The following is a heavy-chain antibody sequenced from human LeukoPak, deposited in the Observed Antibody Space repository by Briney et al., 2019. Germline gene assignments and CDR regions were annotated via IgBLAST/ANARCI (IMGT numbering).Heavy chain of an antibody. D-gene: IGHD3-3*01. Sequence: GGSLRLSCAASGFTFSSYAMSRVRQAPGKGLEWVSAISGSGGSTYYADSVKGRFTISRDNSKNTLYLQMNSLRAEDTAVYYCAKVALLEWLLYLDYWGQGTLVTVSS. CDR3: AKVALLEWLLYLDY. V-gene: IGHV3-23*01. J-gene: IGHJ4*02. CDR2: ISGSGGST. CDR1: GFTFSSYA.